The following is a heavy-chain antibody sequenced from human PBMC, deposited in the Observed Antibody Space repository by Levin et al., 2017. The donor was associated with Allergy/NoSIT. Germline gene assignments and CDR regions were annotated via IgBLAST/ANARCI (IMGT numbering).Heavy chain of an antibody. CDR3: ARSIAVAGRPPFDY. Sequence: GSLRLSCAVYGGSFSGYYWSWIRQPPGKGLEWIGEINHSGSTNYNPSLKSRVTISVDTSKNQFSLKLSSVTAADTAVYYRARSIAVAGRPPFDYWGQGTLVTVSS. CDR1: GGSFSGYY. D-gene: IGHD6-19*01. J-gene: IGHJ4*02. V-gene: IGHV4-34*01. CDR2: INHSGST.